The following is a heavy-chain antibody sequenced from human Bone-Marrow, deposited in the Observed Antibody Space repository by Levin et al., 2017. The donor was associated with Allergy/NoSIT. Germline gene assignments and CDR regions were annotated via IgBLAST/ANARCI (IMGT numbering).Heavy chain of an antibody. Sequence: SETLSLTCTVSGGSISPYYWSWIRQPPGKGLEWIGYIFYDGGNIHYNPSLKNRLTLSVDMSKNQVSLQLTSMTASYTAVYYCARHTDGLVGFDLWGQGTMVTVSS. D-gene: IGHD3-10*01. CDR2: IFYDGGNI. J-gene: IGHJ3*01. CDR3: ARHTDGLVGFDL. CDR1: GGSISPYY. V-gene: IGHV4-59*08.